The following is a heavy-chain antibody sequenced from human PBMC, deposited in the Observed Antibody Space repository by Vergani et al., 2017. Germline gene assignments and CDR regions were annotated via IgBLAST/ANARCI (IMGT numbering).Heavy chain of an antibody. Sequence: QMQLVQSGPEVKKPGTSVKVSCKASGFTFTSSAMQWVRQARGQRLEWIGWIVVGSGNTNYAQKFQERVTITRDMSTSTAYMELSSLRSEDTAVYYCAAYSSGDCYPGIWYYYYGMDVWGQGTTVTVSS. D-gene: IGHD2-21*02. CDR2: IVVGSGNT. CDR1: GFTFTSSA. CDR3: AAYSSGDCYPGIWYYYYGMDV. J-gene: IGHJ6*02. V-gene: IGHV1-58*02.